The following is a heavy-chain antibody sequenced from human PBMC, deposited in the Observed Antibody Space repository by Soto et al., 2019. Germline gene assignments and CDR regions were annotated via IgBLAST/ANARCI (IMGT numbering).Heavy chain of an antibody. V-gene: IGHV3-23*01. Sequence: EVQLLESGGGLVQPGGSLRLSCVASGFTFSSNAMSWVRQAPGKGLEWVSHITSGSGGGTYYADAVKGRFTISRDNAKNTLYMQMNSLRAEVTAVYYGGKGTWGAFDIWGHGTLVTVSS. CDR2: ITSGSGGGT. CDR1: GFTFSSNA. CDR3: GKGTWGAFDI. D-gene: IGHD7-27*01. J-gene: IGHJ3*02.